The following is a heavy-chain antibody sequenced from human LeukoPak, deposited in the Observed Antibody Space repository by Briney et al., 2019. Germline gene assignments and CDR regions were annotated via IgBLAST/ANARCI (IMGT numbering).Heavy chain of an antibody. CDR1: GYTFNMYG. D-gene: IGHD2-8*02. CDR2: FSPYNGHT. Sequence: GASVKVSCKASGYTFNMYGISWVRQAPGQGLEWMGWFSPYNGHTNLAQKLQDRVTMTTDTSTNTAYMELRSLRSDDTAVYYCARHRAGGYCAVGDCFVHTFWGQGTLVTVPS. CDR3: ARHRAGGYCAVGDCFVHTF. J-gene: IGHJ4*02. V-gene: IGHV1-18*01.